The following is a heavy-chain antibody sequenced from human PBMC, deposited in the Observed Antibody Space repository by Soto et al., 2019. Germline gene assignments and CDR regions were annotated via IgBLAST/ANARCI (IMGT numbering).Heavy chain of an antibody. V-gene: IGHV3-11*01. J-gene: IGHJ2*01. CDR3: ARDFFFQAEDGIRDRSAVSAFLLNRSSDL. D-gene: IGHD2-15*01. Sequence: KGLEWVSCISSSGSTIYYAHSVKGRFTIHRDNAKNSLYLQMNSLRDEYTAVYYCARDFFFQAEDGIRDRSAVSAFLLNRSSDL. CDR2: ISSSGSTI.